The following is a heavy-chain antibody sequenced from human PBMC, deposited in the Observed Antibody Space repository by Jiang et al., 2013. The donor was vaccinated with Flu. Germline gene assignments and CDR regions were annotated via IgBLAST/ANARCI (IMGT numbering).Heavy chain of an antibody. D-gene: IGHD6-19*01. V-gene: IGHV4-39*01. CDR3: ARHGRGDSSGWRFAFDI. Sequence: GSGLVKPSETLSLTCTVSGGSISSSSYYWGWIRQPPGKGLEWIGSIYYSGSTYYNPSLKSRVTISVDTSKNQFSLKLSSVTAADTAVYYCARHGRGDSSGWRFAFDIWGQGTMVTVSS. CDR1: GGSISSSSYY. J-gene: IGHJ3*02. CDR2: IYYSGST.